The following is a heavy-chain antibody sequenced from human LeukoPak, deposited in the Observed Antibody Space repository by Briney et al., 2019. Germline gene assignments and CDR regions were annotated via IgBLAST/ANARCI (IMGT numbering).Heavy chain of an antibody. D-gene: IGHD3-3*01. J-gene: IGHJ4*02. CDR1: GGTFSSYA. CDR2: IIPIFGTA. Sequence: SVKVSCKASGGTFSSYAISWVRQAPGQGLEWMGGIIPIFGTANYAQKFQGRVTITADESTSTAYMELSSLRSGDTAVYYCVRGPIYQHLQTTYDYWGQGTLVTVSS. CDR3: VRGPIYQHLQTTYDY. V-gene: IGHV1-69*13.